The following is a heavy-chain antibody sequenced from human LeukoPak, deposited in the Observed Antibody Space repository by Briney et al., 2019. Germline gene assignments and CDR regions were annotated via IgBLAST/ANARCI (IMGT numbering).Heavy chain of an antibody. D-gene: IGHD1/OR15-1a*01. CDR3: ARHAQQGVPRFQH. Sequence: TSETLSLTCTVSGGSISSYYWSWIRQPAGKGLEWIGYIYYSGSTNYNPSLKSRVTISVDTSKNQFSLKLSSVTAADTAVYYCARHAQQGVPRFQHWGQGTLVTVSS. V-gene: IGHV4-59*08. CDR2: IYYSGST. CDR1: GGSISSYY. J-gene: IGHJ1*01.